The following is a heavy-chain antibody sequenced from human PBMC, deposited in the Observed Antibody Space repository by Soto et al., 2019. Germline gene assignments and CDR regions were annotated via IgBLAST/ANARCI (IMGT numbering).Heavy chain of an antibody. CDR1: GYTFTSYD. CDR3: ARERSGCSDY. CDR2: MNPNSGNT. Sequence: QVQLVQSWAEVKKPGASVKVSCKASGYTFTSYDINWVRQATGQGLEWMGWMNPNSGNTGDAQKCQGRVTMTRNTSITTAYMELSSLRSDYTAVYYCARERSGCSDYWGQGTLVTVSS. J-gene: IGHJ4*02. D-gene: IGHD3-3*01. V-gene: IGHV1-8*01.